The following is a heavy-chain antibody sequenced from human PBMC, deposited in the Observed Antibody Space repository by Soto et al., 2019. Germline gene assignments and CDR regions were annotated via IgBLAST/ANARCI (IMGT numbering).Heavy chain of an antibody. CDR1: GFTFSSFG. CDR2: ISYDGSNK. V-gene: IGHV3-30*18. Sequence: QVQLVESGGGVVQPGRSLRLSCTASGFTFSSFGMHWVRQAPGKGLDWVALISYDGSNKYYADSVRGRFTISRDNSKNKLHLQMNSLRVEDTAVYYCAKDYSHYVGYYYGMDVWGQGTTVTVSS. CDR3: AKDYSHYVGYYYGMDV. J-gene: IGHJ6*02. D-gene: IGHD4-4*01.